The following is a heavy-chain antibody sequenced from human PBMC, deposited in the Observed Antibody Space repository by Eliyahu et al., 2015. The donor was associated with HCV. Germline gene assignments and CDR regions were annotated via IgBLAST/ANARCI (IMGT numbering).Heavy chain of an antibody. CDR1: GFXFSSYS. CDR2: ISSSSSTI. Sequence: EVQLVESGGGLVQPGGSLRLSCAASGFXFSSYSMNWVRQAPGKGLEWVSYISSSSSTIYYADSVKGRFTISRDNAKNSLYLQMNSLRDEDTAVYYCARDRVRGVLLSGMDVWGQGTTVTVSS. V-gene: IGHV3-48*02. J-gene: IGHJ6*02. CDR3: ARDRVRGVLLSGMDV. D-gene: IGHD3-10*01.